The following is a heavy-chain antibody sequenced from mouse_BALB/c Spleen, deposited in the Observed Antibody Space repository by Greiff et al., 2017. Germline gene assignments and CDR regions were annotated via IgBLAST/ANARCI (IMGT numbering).Heavy chain of an antibody. Sequence: EVMLVESGGGLVKPGGSLKLSCAASGFTFSDYYMYWVRQTPEKRLEWVATISRGGSSTYYTDSVKGLFTISRNNAKNTLYLQMSSLRSEDTAMCYCGRRVITNAMDYWGQGTSVTVSS. CDR2: ISRGGSST. D-gene: IGHD1-2*01. J-gene: IGHJ4*01. CDR3: GRRVITNAMDY. V-gene: IGHV5-4*02. CDR1: GFTFSDYY.